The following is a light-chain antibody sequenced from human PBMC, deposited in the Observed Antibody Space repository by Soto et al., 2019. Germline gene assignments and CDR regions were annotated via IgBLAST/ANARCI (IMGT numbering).Light chain of an antibody. CDR1: QSVSGY. CDR2: DVY. CDR3: QQYNNWPPAT. Sequence: VLTQSPGTLSLSPGERATLSCRASQSVSGYLAWYQQKPGQAPRLLIYDVYNRATGIPATFSGSGSGTEFTLTISSLQSEDFAVYYCQQYNNWPPATCGQGTKVDIK. J-gene: IGKJ1*01. V-gene: IGKV3D-15*01.